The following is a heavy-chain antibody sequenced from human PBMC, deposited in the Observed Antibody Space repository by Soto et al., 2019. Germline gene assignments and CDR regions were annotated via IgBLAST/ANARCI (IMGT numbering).Heavy chain of an antibody. Sequence: EVQLVESGGGLVQPGGSLRLSCAASGFTFSSYSMNWVRQAPGKGLEWVSYISSSSSTIYYADSVKGRFTISRDNAKNSLYLQTNSLRDEDTAVYYCARTAVALGFDYWGQGTLVTVSS. J-gene: IGHJ4*02. V-gene: IGHV3-48*02. D-gene: IGHD6-19*01. CDR2: ISSSSSTI. CDR1: GFTFSSYS. CDR3: ARTAVALGFDY.